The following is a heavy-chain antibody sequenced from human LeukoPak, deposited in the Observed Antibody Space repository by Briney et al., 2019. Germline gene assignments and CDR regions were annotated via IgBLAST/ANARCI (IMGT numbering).Heavy chain of an antibody. CDR2: ISAYNGKT. CDR3: ARDRVVGFSYSRSVTFYYYYYYMDV. CDR1: GDTFTSDG. V-gene: IGHV1-18*01. D-gene: IGHD6-13*01. J-gene: IGHJ6*03. Sequence: EASVKVSCKASGDTFTSDGISGGRQAPGQGRGWRGWISAYNGKTNYAQKLQVRVTMTTDTSTSTAYMELRSLRSDDTAVYYCARDRVVGFSYSRSVTFYYYYYYMDVWGKGTTVTVSS.